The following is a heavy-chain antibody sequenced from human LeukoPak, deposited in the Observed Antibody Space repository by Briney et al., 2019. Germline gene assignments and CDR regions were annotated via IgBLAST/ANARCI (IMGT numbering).Heavy chain of an antibody. D-gene: IGHD2-15*01. Sequence: GGSLRLSCAASGFTFSSYTMHWVRQAPGKGLEWVSLITWDGSSTFYADSVKGRFTISRDNSKNSLYLQMNSLRTEDTALYYCAKDGCSGGSCPIDYWGQGTLVTVSS. J-gene: IGHJ4*02. V-gene: IGHV3-43*01. CDR3: AKDGCSGGSCPIDY. CDR1: GFTFSSYT. CDR2: ITWDGSST.